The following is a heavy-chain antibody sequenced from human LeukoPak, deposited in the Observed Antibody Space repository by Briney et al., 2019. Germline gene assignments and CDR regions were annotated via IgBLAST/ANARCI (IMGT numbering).Heavy chain of an antibody. Sequence: ASVKVSCKASGYTFTSYYMHWVRQAPGQGLEWMGIINPSGGSTSYAQKFQGRVTMTRDTSTSTVYMELSSLRSEDTAVYYCSLVGATTPDYWYFDLWGRGTLVTVSS. V-gene: IGHV1-46*03. CDR1: GYTFTSYY. CDR3: SLVGATTPDYWYFDL. J-gene: IGHJ2*01. D-gene: IGHD1-26*01. CDR2: INPSGGST.